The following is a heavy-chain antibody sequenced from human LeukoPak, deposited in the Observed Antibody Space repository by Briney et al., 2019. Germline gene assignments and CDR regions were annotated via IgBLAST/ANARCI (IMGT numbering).Heavy chain of an antibody. CDR2: INPNSGGT. J-gene: IGHJ4*02. D-gene: IGHD2-15*01. CDR3: ARERAVQGYCSGGRCYINDY. Sequence: ASVKVSCKASGYTFTGYYMHWMRQAPGQGLEWMGRINPNSGGTNYAQKFQGRVTMTRDTSISTAYMELTRLTSDDTAVYYCARERAVQGYCSGGRCYINDYWGQGTLVTVSS. CDR1: GYTFTGYY. V-gene: IGHV1-2*06.